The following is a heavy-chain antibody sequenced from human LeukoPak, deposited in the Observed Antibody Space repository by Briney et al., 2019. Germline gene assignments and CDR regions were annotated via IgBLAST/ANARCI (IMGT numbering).Heavy chain of an antibody. Sequence: ASVKVSCKASGYTFTSYDINWVRQATGQGLEWMGWMNPNSGNTGYAQKFQGRVTMTRNTSISTAYMELSRLRSDDTAVYYCASEEIYYDSSGYYPRDYWGQGTLVTVSS. CDR1: GYTFTSYD. J-gene: IGHJ4*02. D-gene: IGHD3-22*01. CDR2: MNPNSGNT. V-gene: IGHV1-8*01. CDR3: ASEEIYYDSSGYYPRDY.